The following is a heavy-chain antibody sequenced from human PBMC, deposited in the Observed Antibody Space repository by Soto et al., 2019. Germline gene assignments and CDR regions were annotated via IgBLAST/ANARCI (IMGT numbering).Heavy chain of an antibody. CDR1: GVSISSYY. D-gene: IGHD5-12*01. V-gene: IGHV4-59*01. CDR3: ARDVDGYTLDY. CDR2: MSSSGST. Sequence: SETLSLTCSVSGVSISSYYWAWLRQPAGKGLEWIGYMSSSGSTNYNPSLKSRVTISVDTSKNQFSLKLSSVTAADTAVYYCARDVDGYTLDYWGQGTLVTVSS. J-gene: IGHJ4*02.